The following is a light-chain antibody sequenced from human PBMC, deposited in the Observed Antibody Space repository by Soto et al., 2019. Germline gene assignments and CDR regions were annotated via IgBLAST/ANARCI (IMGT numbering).Light chain of an antibody. Sequence: QSVLTHPASVSGSPGQSITISCTGTSSDVGGYNYVSWYQQHPGKAPKLMIYDVSNRPSGVSNRFSGSKSGNTASLTISGLQAEDEADYYCSSYTSSSTLDVFGTGIKVTVL. CDR2: DVS. V-gene: IGLV2-14*01. CDR3: SSYTSSSTLDV. CDR1: SSDVGGYNY. J-gene: IGLJ1*01.